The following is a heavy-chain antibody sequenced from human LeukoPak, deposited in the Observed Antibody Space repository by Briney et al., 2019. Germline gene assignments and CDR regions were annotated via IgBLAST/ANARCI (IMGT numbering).Heavy chain of an antibody. D-gene: IGHD1-26*01. CDR1: GFTVSTNY. V-gene: IGHV3-53*01. Sequence: GGSLRLSCAASGFTVSTNYMTWVRQAPGKGLEWVAVIFSDSSTYYADSVKGRFTISRDKSKNTLFLQMNSLRAEDTAVYYCARDKNRGRSYYGWFDPWGQGTLVTVSS. J-gene: IGHJ5*02. CDR3: ARDKNRGRSYYGWFDP. CDR2: IFSDSST.